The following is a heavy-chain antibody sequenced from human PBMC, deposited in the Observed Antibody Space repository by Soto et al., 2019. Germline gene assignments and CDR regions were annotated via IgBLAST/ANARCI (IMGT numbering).Heavy chain of an antibody. CDR1: EFSFSRYW. CDR3: ARAWVNYGSGSYDV. J-gene: IGHJ6*02. V-gene: IGHV3-74*01. D-gene: IGHD3-10*01. Sequence: EVQLVESGGGLVQPGGSLRLSCAASEFSFSRYWMHWVRQAPGKGLMWVSRINSDGSGTSYADSVKGRFTISIDNAKNKLYLQMNSLRVEETAVYYCARAWVNYGSGSYDVWGQVTTVTVSS. CDR2: INSDGSGT.